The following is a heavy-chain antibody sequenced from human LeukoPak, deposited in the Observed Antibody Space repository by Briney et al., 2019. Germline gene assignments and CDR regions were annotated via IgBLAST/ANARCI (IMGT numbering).Heavy chain of an antibody. D-gene: IGHD3-16*01. CDR2: NNYSGST. CDR1: GGAIISYY. CDR3: SGALPERFSWFDP. Sequence: SEAPFLTCTVAGGAIISYYWSWIRQQPAEGVVGSGDNNYSGSTNYNPSLENRVTISVVASKNQFSPKLISVIAAATTLHYCSGALPERFSWFDPWGQGTLVRVSS. V-gene: IGHV4-59*01. J-gene: IGHJ5*02.